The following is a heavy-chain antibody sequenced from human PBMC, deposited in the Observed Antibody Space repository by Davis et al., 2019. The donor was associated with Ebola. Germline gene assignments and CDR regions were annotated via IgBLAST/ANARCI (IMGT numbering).Heavy chain of an antibody. V-gene: IGHV4-59*01. CDR2: IYYSGST. J-gene: IGHJ4*02. Sequence: MPSETLSLTCTVSGGSISSYYWNWIRQPPGKGLEWIGYIYYSGSTNYNPSLKSRVTISVDTSKNQFSLKLSSVSAADTAVYYCASARNFDYWGQGTLVTVSS. CDR3: ASARNFDY. CDR1: GGSISSYY.